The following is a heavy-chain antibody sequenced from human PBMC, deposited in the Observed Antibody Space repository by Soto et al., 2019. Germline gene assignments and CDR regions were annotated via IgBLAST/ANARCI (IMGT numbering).Heavy chain of an antibody. CDR1: HYIFATYG. CDR2: VSPYSNIT. D-gene: IGHD3-10*01. J-gene: IGHJ6*02. Sequence: GASVKVTCKAPHYIFATYGLSWVRQAPGKALEWMGWVSPYSNITNYAQKFQGRVTMTTETSTSTVYMELRSLRSDDTAMYYCARNGERDLGLNYYFYYGMDVWGQGTSVTVSS. V-gene: IGHV1-18*01. CDR3: ARNGERDLGLNYYFYYGMDV.